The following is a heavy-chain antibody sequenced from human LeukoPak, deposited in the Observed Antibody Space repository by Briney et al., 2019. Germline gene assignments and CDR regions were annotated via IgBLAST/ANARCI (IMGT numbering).Heavy chain of an antibody. CDR3: ARVGGH. D-gene: IGHD3-10*01. J-gene: IGHJ4*02. CDR1: GLPVSKNY. Sequence: GGSLRLSCGASGLPVSKNYMSWVRQAPGRGLESVSVIYSGGSTYYADSVRGRFIIYRDNYKNTLYLQMNSLRVEDTAVYYCARVGGHWGQGTLVTVSS. V-gene: IGHV3-53*01. CDR2: IYSGGST.